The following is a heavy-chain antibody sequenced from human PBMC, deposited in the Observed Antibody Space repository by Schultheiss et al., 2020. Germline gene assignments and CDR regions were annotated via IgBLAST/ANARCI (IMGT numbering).Heavy chain of an antibody. D-gene: IGHD5-24*01. V-gene: IGHV3-30-3*01. CDR2: ISYDGSNK. CDR1: GFTFSSYA. J-gene: IGHJ6*02. Sequence: GGSLRLSCAASGFTFSSYAMGWVRQAPGKGLEWVAVISYDGSNKYYADSVKGRFTISGDNSKNTLYLQMNSLRAEDTAVYYCARDLEGYYGMDVWGQGTTVTVSS. CDR3: ARDLEGYYGMDV.